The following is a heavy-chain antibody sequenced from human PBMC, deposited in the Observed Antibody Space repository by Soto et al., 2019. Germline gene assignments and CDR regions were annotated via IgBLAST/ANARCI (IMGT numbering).Heavy chain of an antibody. D-gene: IGHD2-2*01. CDR3: ARSQGSSTSLEIYYYYYYGMDV. J-gene: IGHJ6*02. Sequence: QVQLVQSGAEVKKPGSSVKVSCKASGGTFNSYAISWVRQAPGQGLEWMGGLIPISGTANYAQKFQGRVTITADESTSTAYMELSSLRSEDTAVYYCARSQGSSTSLEIYYYYYYGMDVWGQGTTVTVSS. CDR2: LIPISGTA. CDR1: GGTFNSYA. V-gene: IGHV1-69*01.